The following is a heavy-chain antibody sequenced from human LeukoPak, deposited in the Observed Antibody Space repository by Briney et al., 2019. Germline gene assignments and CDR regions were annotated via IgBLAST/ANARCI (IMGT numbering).Heavy chain of an antibody. CDR1: GYTFTSYY. J-gene: IGHJ6*02. CDR3: ARRIAVAGVGYYYYGMDV. CDR2: INPSGGST. D-gene: IGHD6-19*01. Sequence: ASVKVSCKASGYTFTSYYMHWVRQAPGQGLEWMGIINPSGGSTSYAQKFQGRVTMTRDTSTSTVYMELSSLRSEDTAVYYCARRIAVAGVGYYYYGMDVWGQGTTVTVSS. V-gene: IGHV1-46*01.